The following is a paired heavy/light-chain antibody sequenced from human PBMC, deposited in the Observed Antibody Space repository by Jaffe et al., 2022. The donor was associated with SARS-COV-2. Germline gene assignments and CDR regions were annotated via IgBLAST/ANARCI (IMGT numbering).Light chain of an antibody. CDR2: WAS. J-gene: IGKJ4*01. Sequence: DIVMTQSPDSLAVSLGERATINCKSSQSVLYTSNNKNYLAWYQQKPGQPPKLLISWASTRESGVPDRFSGSGSGTDFTLTISSLQAEDVAVYYCQQYYITPPTFGGGTKVEIK. V-gene: IGKV4-1*01. CDR1: QSVLYTSNNKNY. CDR3: QQYYITPPT.
Heavy chain of an antibody. CDR1: GFTFNNFG. CDR2: ISFDGSNK. D-gene: IGHD6-13*01. Sequence: QVQLVESGGGVVQPGRSLRLSCAASGFTFNNFGMHWVRQAPGKGLEWVADISFDGSNKYYADSVKGRFTISRDSSENTLYLQMNSLRAEDTAVYYCAKEGYTSSHGLQYYFDFWGQGTLVTVSS. J-gene: IGHJ4*02. V-gene: IGHV3-30*18. CDR3: AKEGYTSSHGLQYYFDF.